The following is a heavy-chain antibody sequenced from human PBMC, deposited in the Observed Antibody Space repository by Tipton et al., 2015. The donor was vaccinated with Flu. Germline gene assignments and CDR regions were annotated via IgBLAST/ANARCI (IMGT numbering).Heavy chain of an antibody. V-gene: IGHV3-30*03. D-gene: IGHD3-22*01. CDR2: ISYDGSKK. Sequence: SLRLSCAASGFIFNNYGMHWVRQAPGKGLEWVAVISYDGSKKFYGDSVKGRFTISRDNSTNTVYLQMNSLRVEDTAVYYCAENHYYDSSGQDFWGQGTLLVVSS. J-gene: IGHJ4*02. CDR3: AENHYYDSSGQDF. CDR1: GFIFNNYG.